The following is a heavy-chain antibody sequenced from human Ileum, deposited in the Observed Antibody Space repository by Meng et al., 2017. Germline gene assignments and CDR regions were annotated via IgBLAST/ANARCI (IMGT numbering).Heavy chain of an antibody. CDR1: GFTFSNYW. Sequence: EVQLVESGVGLVQPGGSLRLSCAASGFTFSNYWMHWVRQVPGKGLVWVSRINRDGTSTSYADSLEGRFSISRDNAKNTLYLQMNNLRPEDTAVYYCSRDLSSEWELVDWGQGTLVTVSS. CDR2: INRDGTST. D-gene: IGHD1-26*01. J-gene: IGHJ4*02. V-gene: IGHV3-74*01. CDR3: SRDLSSEWELVD.